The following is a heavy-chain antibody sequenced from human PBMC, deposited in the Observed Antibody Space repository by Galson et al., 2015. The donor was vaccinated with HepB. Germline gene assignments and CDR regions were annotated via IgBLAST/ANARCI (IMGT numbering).Heavy chain of an antibody. Sequence: SLRLSCAASGFTFSSYAMSWVRQAPGKGLEWVSAISGSGGSTYYADSVRGRFTISRDNSKNTLYLQMNSLRAEDTAVYYCAKDGAYYYDSSGYWGGGFDYWGQGTLVTVSS. CDR3: AKDGAYYYDSSGYWGGGFDY. CDR2: ISGSGGST. CDR1: GFTFSSYA. D-gene: IGHD3-22*01. V-gene: IGHV3-23*01. J-gene: IGHJ4*02.